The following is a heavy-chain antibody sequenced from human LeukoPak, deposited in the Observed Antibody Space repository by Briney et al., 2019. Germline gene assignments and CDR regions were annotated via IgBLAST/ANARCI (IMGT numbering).Heavy chain of an antibody. V-gene: IGHV4-59*08. CDR2: IYYSGST. CDR1: GGSISSYY. J-gene: IGHJ4*02. D-gene: IGHD2-15*01. Sequence: PSETLSLTCTVSGGSISSYYWSWIRQPPGKGLEWIAYIYYSGSTNYNPSLKSRVTISVDTSKNQFSLKLSSVTAADTAVYYCARQAFCSGSSCNPFDYWGQGTLVTVSS. CDR3: ARQAFCSGSSCNPFDY.